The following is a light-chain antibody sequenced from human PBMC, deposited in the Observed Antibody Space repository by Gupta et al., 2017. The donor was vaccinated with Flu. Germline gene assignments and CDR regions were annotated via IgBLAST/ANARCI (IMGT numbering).Light chain of an antibody. CDR3: QSYDSSLSGYV. CDR2: GDS. Sequence: VSGAPGQRVTISCTGSSSNIGAGYDVHWYQQLPGTAPKLLIYGDSNRPSGVPDRFSGSKSGTSASLAITGLQAEDEADYYCQSYDSSLSGYVFGTGTKVTVL. J-gene: IGLJ1*01. CDR1: SSNIGAGYD. V-gene: IGLV1-40*01.